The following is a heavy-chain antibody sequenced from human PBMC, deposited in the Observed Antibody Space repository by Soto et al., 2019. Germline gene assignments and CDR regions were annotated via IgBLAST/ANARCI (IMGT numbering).Heavy chain of an antibody. V-gene: IGHV3-30-3*01. CDR2: ISYDGSNK. CDR3: ATDGGLNSSGWLAEYFQH. CDR1: GFTFSSYA. Sequence: QVQLVESGGGVVQHGRSLRLSCAASGFTFSSYAMHWVRQAPGKGLEWVAVISYDGSNKYYADSVKGRFTISRDNSKNTLYLQMNSLRAEDTAVYYCATDGGLNSSGWLAEYFQHWGQGTLVTVSS. J-gene: IGHJ1*01. D-gene: IGHD6-19*01.